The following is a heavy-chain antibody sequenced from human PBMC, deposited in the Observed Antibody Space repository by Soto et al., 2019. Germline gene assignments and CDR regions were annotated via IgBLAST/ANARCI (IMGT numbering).Heavy chain of an antibody. Sequence: SGPTLVNPTQTLTLTCTFSGFSLATSGMCVTWLRQPPGKALEWLARIDWDDFKYYSTSLRARLTISKDTSKSQVFLTMTNVDPVDTATYYCAQTRTTKCAASYDVWGQGTLVTVSS. CDR2: IDWDDFK. D-gene: IGHD3-16*01. CDR1: GFSLATSGMC. V-gene: IGHV2-70*11. CDR3: AQTRTTKCAASYDV. J-gene: IGHJ4*02.